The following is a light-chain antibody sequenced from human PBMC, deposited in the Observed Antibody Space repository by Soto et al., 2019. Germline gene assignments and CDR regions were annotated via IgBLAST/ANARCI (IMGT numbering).Light chain of an antibody. Sequence: EIVLTQSPATLSLSPGERATLSCRASQSVSTYLAWYQQKPGQAPRLLIYDASNRATGIPARFSGSGSGTDFTLTISRLEPEDFAVYYCQQPSNWPPFTFGPGTKVDIK. V-gene: IGKV3-11*01. J-gene: IGKJ3*01. CDR2: DAS. CDR3: QQPSNWPPFT. CDR1: QSVSTY.